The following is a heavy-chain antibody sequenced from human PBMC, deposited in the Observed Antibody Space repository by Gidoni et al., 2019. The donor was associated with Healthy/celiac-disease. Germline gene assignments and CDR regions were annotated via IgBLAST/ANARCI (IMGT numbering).Heavy chain of an antibody. Sequence: QVQLVESGGGVVQPGRSLRLSCAASGFTFSSYGMHWVRQAPGKGREWVEVIWYDGSNKYDADSVKGRFTISRDNSKNTLYLQMNSLRAEDTAVYYCARDRMEIVAARAPDYWGQGTLVTVSS. CDR1: GFTFSSYG. D-gene: IGHD6-6*01. CDR2: IWYDGSNK. J-gene: IGHJ4*02. V-gene: IGHV3-33*01. CDR3: ARDRMEIVAARAPDY.